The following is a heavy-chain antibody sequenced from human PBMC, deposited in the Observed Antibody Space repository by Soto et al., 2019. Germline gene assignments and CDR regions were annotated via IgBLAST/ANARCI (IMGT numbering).Heavy chain of an antibody. Sequence: PSETLSLTCTVSGGSISSSSYYWGWIRQPPGKGLEWIGSIYYSGSTHYNPSLKSRVTISVDTSKNQFSLKLSSVTAADTAVYYCARIPWTVTTRNGMDVWGQGTTVTVSS. CDR3: ARIPWTVTTRNGMDV. D-gene: IGHD4-4*01. CDR1: GGSISSSSYY. V-gene: IGHV4-39*01. CDR2: IYYSGST. J-gene: IGHJ6*02.